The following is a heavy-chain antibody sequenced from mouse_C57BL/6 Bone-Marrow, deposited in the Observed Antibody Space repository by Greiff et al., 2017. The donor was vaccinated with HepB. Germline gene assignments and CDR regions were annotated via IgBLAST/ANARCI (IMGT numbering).Heavy chain of an antibody. J-gene: IGHJ3*01. D-gene: IGHD2-3*01. CDR3: ARGDGYYPFAY. Sequence: QVQLKESGPGLVAPSQSLSITCTVSGFSLTSYGVDWVRQSPGKGLEWLGVIWGVGSKNYNSALKSRLSISKDNSKIQGFIIMNSLQTDETAMYYCARGDGYYPFAYWGQGALGTVSA. CDR2: IWGVGSK. CDR1: GFSLTSYG. V-gene: IGHV2-6*01.